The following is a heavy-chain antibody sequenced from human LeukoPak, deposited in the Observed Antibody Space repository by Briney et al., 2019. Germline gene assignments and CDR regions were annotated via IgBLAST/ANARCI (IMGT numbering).Heavy chain of an antibody. J-gene: IGHJ6*03. CDR3: ARILHMDV. CDR1: GGSFSGYY. V-gene: IGHV4-34*01. Sequence: KPSETLSLTCAVYGGSFSGYYWSWIRQPPGKGLEWIGEINHSGSTNYNPSLKSRVTISVDTSKNQFSLKLSSVTAADTAVYYCARILHMDVWGKGTTVTVSS. D-gene: IGHD2-15*01. CDR2: INHSGST.